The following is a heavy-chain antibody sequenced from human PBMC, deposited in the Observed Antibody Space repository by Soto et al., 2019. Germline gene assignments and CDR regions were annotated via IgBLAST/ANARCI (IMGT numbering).Heavy chain of an antibody. CDR1: GFTFNNYA. CDR2: IIGCGDTT. D-gene: IGHD3-10*01. J-gene: IGHJ4*02. Sequence: EVQLLKSGGGLVPPGGSLRLSCAASGFTFNNYAMTWVRQAPGKGLEWVSAIIGCGDTTSYADSVKGRCTVSRDGSKNTLYLQMSSLRAEDTALYYCAKGRGGSGSLTPRVDFCGQGTLVTVSS. CDR3: AKGRGGSGSLTPRVDF. V-gene: IGHV3-23*01.